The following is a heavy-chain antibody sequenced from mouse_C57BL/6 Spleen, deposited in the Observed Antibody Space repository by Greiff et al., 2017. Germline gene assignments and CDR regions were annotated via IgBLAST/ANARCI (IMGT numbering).Heavy chain of an antibody. Sequence: EVKLMESGPGLVKPSQSLSLTCSVTGYSITSGYYWNWIRQFPGNKLEWMGYISYGGSNNYNPSLKNRISITRDTSKNQFFLKVNSVTTEDTATXYCASEGGAMDYWGQGTSVTVSS. J-gene: IGHJ4*01. CDR2: ISYGGSN. V-gene: IGHV3-6*01. CDR3: ASEGGAMDY. CDR1: GYSITSGYY.